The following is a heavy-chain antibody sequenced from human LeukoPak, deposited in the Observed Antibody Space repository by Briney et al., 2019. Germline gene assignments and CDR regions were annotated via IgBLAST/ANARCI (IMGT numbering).Heavy chain of an antibody. CDR2: INPNSGAT. D-gene: IGHD1-1*01. J-gene: IGHJ6*03. CDR3: ARDGTGTYYYYSYMDV. Sequence: ASVKVSCKASGYIFAGYYMHWVRQAPGQGLEWMGWINPNSGATIYAQKFQGRVTLTRDTSISTAYLELSRLRSDDTAVYYCARDGTGTYYYYSYMDVWGKGTTVTVS. V-gene: IGHV1-2*02. CDR1: GYIFAGYY.